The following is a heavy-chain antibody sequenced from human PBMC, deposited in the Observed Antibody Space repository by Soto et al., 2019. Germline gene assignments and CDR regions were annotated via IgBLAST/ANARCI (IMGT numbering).Heavy chain of an antibody. V-gene: IGHV1-46*01. Sequence: ASVKVSCKAAGYTFTSYYMHWGRQAPGQGLEWMGIINPSGGSTSYAQKFQGRVTMTRDTSTSTVYMELSSLRSEDTAVYYCARDNGLWAVRGSIRFDPWGQGTLVTVSS. CDR1: GYTFTSYY. J-gene: IGHJ5*02. D-gene: IGHD2-8*01. CDR3: ARDNGLWAVRGSIRFDP. CDR2: INPSGGST.